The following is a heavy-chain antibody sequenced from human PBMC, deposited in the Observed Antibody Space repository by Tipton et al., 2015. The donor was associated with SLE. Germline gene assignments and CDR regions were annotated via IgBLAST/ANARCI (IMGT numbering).Heavy chain of an antibody. V-gene: IGHV4-39*07. CDR1: GGSISSSSYY. J-gene: IGHJ4*02. D-gene: IGHD1-1*01. CDR3: AISPLMEGVFDY. Sequence: TLSLTCTVSGGSISSSSYYWGWIRQPPGKGLEWIGSIYYSGSTNYNPSLKSRVTISVDTSKNQFSLKLSSVTAADTAVYYCAISPLMEGVFDYWGQGTLVTVSS. CDR2: IYYSGST.